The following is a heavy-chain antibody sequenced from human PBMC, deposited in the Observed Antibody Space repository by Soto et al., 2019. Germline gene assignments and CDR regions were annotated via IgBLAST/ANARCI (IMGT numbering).Heavy chain of an antibody. V-gene: IGHV4-31*03. CDR3: ARRHDILTGSDSFAV. J-gene: IGHJ3*01. CDR2: CYYSGTT. D-gene: IGHD3-9*01. CDR1: GGSISSEGYY. Sequence: QVQLQESGPGLVKPSQTLSLTCTLSGGSISSEGYYWTWIRQHPGKGLEWIGDCYYSGTTSYNPSLKSRRTISVDTANNQCSLRLSSVTAADTAMYYCARRHDILTGSDSFAVWGRGTMVTVSS.